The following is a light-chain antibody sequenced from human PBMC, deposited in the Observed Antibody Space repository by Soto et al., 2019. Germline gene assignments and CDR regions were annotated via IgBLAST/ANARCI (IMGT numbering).Light chain of an antibody. J-gene: IGKJ2*01. CDR1: QSVTTSF. CDR3: QQYGSSVYT. V-gene: IGKV3-20*01. Sequence: EIVLTQSPGTLSLSPGERATLSCRASQSVTTSFLAWYQQKPGQAPRLLIYGASSRATDIPDRFSGSGSGTDFTLTISRLEPEDFAVYYCQQYGSSVYTFGQGTKLEIK. CDR2: GAS.